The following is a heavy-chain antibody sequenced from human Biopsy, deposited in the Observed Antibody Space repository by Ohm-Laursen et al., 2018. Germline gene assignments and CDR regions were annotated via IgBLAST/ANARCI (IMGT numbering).Heavy chain of an antibody. D-gene: IGHD3-10*01. CDR3: AKNQAHNEGVTDHFDS. Sequence: SLRLSCSAPGFSFSNYAMSWVRQAPGKGLEWLSESSGSGDAKYYADSVEGRFTISKDISKNTLYLQMNSLSVDETAIYYCAKNQAHNEGVTDHFDSWGQGTLVTVSS. V-gene: IGHV3-23*01. J-gene: IGHJ4*02. CDR1: GFSFSNYA. CDR2: SSGSGDAK.